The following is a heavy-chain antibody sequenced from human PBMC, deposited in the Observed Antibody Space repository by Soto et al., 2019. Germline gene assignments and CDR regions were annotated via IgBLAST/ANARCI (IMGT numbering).Heavy chain of an antibody. CDR3: AKSPPTYDSSGYYPFDY. CDR1: GFTFSSYA. CDR2: ISGSGGST. J-gene: IGHJ4*02. V-gene: IGHV3-23*01. Sequence: GGSLRLSCAASGFTFSSYAMSWVRQAPGKGLEWVSAISGSGGSTYYADSVKGRFTISRDNSKNTLYLQMNSLRAEDTAVYYCAKSPPTYDSSGYYPFDYWGQGTLVTVSS. D-gene: IGHD3-22*01.